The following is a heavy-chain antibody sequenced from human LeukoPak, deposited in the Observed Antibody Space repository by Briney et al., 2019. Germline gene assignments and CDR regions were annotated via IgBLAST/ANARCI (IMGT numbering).Heavy chain of an antibody. CDR3: AKRAVAGAYFDY. J-gene: IGHJ4*02. Sequence: GGSLRLSCAASGFTFSSYAMSWVRQAPGKGREWVSANSGSGGSTYYADSVKGRFTISRDNSKNPLYLKMNSLRAEDTAVYYCAKRAVAGAYFDYWGQGTLVTVSS. V-gene: IGHV3-23*01. D-gene: IGHD6-19*01. CDR1: GFTFSSYA. CDR2: NSGSGGST.